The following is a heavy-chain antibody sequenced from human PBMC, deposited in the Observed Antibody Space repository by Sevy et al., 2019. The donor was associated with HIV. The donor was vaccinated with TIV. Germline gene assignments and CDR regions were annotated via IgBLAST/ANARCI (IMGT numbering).Heavy chain of an antibody. D-gene: IGHD5-12*01. CDR3: AKEEFSGYNFGY. CDR1: GFTFISYT. Sequence: GGSLRLSCVASGFTFISYTMSWVRQAPGKGLEWVSAISSSGGSTYYGDSVKGRFTISRDNSKNTVYLEIKNLRAEDTALYYCAKEEFSGYNFGYWGQGTLVTVSS. J-gene: IGHJ4*02. V-gene: IGHV3-23*01. CDR2: ISSSGGST.